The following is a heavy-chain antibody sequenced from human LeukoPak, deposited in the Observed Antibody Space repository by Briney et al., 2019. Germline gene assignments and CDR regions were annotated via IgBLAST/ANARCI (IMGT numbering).Heavy chain of an antibody. D-gene: IGHD3-10*01. CDR3: ARAIITMVRGVWAPNWFDP. V-gene: IGHV4-61*02. CDR2: IYTSGST. J-gene: IGHJ5*02. Sequence: SQTLSLTCTVSGGSISSGSYYWSWIRQPAGKGLEWIGRIYTSGSTNYNPSLKSRVTISVDTSKNQFSLKLSSVTAADTAVYYCARAIITMVRGVWAPNWFDPWGQGTLVTVSS. CDR1: GGSISSGSYY.